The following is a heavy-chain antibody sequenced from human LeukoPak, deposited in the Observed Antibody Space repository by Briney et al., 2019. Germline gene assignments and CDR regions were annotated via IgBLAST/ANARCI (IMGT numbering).Heavy chain of an antibody. CDR2: ISSSSNTI. CDR3: ATESGTYSGTCFDY. V-gene: IGHV3-48*01. D-gene: IGHD1-26*01. Sequence: SGGSLRLSCAASGFTFSSYNMNWVRQAPGKGLEWVSYISSSSNTIYYADSVKGRFTISRGNAKNSLYLQMNSLRAEDTAVYYCATESGTYSGTCFDYWGQGTLVTVSS. CDR1: GFTFSSYN. J-gene: IGHJ4*02.